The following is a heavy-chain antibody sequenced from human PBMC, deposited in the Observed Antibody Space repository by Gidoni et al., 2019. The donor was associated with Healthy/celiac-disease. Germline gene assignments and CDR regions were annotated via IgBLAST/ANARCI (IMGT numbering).Heavy chain of an antibody. D-gene: IGHD3-10*01. CDR3: ASPYGSGSYYFDY. Sequence: QVQLVQSGAEVKKPGASVKVSGKASGHTFTGYYMHWVRQAPGQGLEWMGWINPNSGGTNYAQKFQGSVTMTRATSISTAYMELSRLRSDDTAVYYCASPYGSGSYYFDYWGQGTLVTVSS. V-gene: IGHV1-2*02. CDR2: INPNSGGT. CDR1: GHTFTGYY. J-gene: IGHJ4*02.